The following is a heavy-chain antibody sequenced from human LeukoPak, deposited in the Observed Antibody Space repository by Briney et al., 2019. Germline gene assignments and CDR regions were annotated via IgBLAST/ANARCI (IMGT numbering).Heavy chain of an antibody. J-gene: IGHJ4*02. CDR3: AKGTPGYSGYDPLDY. CDR2: IRNDGHNL. V-gene: IGHV3-30*02. Sequence: GGPLRLSCAASGFTFSTYGMHWVRQAPGKGPEWVAFIRNDGHNLYYGHSVKGRFTISRDNSKNTVFLNMNGLRAEDTAVYYCAKGTPGYSGYDPLDYWGQGTPVTVSS. D-gene: IGHD5-12*01. CDR1: GFTFSTYG.